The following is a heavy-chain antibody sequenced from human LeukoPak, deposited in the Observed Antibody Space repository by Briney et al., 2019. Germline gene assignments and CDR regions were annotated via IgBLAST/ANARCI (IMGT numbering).Heavy chain of an antibody. Sequence: PSETLSLTYAVYGGSFSGYYWSWIRQPPGKGLEWIGEINHSGSTNYNPSLKSRVTISVDTSKNQFSLKLSSVTAADTAVYYCARRRLRRGYYFDYWGQGTLVTVSS. CDR2: INHSGST. CDR1: GGSFSGYY. D-gene: IGHD2-21*01. J-gene: IGHJ4*02. V-gene: IGHV4-34*01. CDR3: ARRRLRRGYYFDY.